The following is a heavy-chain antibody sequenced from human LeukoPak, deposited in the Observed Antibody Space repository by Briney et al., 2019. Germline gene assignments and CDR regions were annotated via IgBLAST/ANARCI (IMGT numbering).Heavy chain of an antibody. D-gene: IGHD2-2*01. V-gene: IGHV1-46*01. Sequence: GASVKVSCKASGYTFTSYGISWVRQAPGQGVEWLGMINPRGGYTKYAHSLEDRVTVTSDTSTASVYMEVRNLRSEDTAVYYCARDYVASSTSVWSYYYLDVWGKGTTVTVSS. CDR2: INPRGGYT. CDR3: ARDYVASSTSVWSYYYLDV. CDR1: GYTFTSYG. J-gene: IGHJ6*03.